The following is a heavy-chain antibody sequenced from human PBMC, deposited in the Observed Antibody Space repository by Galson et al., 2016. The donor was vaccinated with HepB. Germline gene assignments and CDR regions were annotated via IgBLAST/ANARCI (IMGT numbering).Heavy chain of an antibody. CDR2: ISGSGGNS. Sequence: SLRLSCAASGFTFSSYAMSWVRQAPGKGLEWVSAISGSGGNSYYADSVKGRFTISRDSSKNTLYVQMHSLRAEDTAVYYCAKDYYDSSGYRSYWYFDLWGRGTLVTVSS. CDR3: AKDYYDSSGYRSYWYFDL. J-gene: IGHJ2*01. CDR1: GFTFSSYA. V-gene: IGHV3-23*01. D-gene: IGHD3-22*01.